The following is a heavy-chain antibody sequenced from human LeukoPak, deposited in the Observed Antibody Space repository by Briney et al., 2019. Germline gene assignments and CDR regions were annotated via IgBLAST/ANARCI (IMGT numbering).Heavy chain of an antibody. CDR3: AREKLVGYSYGYILRGWFDP. J-gene: IGHJ5*02. Sequence: SETLSLTCTVSGGSISSYYWSWIRQPPGRGLEWIGYIYYSGSTNYNPSLKSRVTISVDTSKNQFSLKLSSVTAADTAVYYCAREKLVGYSYGYILRGWFDPWGQGTLVTVSS. CDR1: GGSISSYY. D-gene: IGHD5-18*01. V-gene: IGHV4-59*01. CDR2: IYYSGST.